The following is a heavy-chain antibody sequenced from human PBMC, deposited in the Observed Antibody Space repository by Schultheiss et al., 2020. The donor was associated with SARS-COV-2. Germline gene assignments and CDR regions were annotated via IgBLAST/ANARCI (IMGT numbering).Heavy chain of an antibody. V-gene: IGHV4-59*01. D-gene: IGHD7-27*01. CDR2: IYYSGST. Sequence: SETLSLTCAVYGGSFSDYYWSWIRQPPGKGLEWIGYIYYSGSTNYNPSLKSRVTISVDTSKNQFSLKLSSVTAADTAVYYCARDQNWGRNGFYYYYMDVWGKGTTVTVSS. CDR3: ARDQNWGRNGFYYYYMDV. CDR1: GGSFSDYY. J-gene: IGHJ6*03.